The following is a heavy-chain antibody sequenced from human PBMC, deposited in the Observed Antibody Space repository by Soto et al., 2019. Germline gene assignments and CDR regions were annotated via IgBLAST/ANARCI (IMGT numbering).Heavy chain of an antibody. V-gene: IGHV3-30*18. CDR3: AKDPTSRWEPYYESRGPVAYFDY. CDR2: ISYDGSNK. CDR1: GFTFSSYG. J-gene: IGHJ4*02. Sequence: GGSLRLSCAASGFTFSSYGMHWVRQAPGKGLEWVAVISYDGSNKYYADSVKGRFTISRDNSKNTLYLQMNSLRAEDTAVYYCAKDPTSRWEPYYESRGPVAYFDYWGQGTLVTVSS. D-gene: IGHD1-26*01.